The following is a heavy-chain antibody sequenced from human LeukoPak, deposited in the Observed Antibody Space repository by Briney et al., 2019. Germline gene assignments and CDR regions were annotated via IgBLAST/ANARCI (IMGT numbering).Heavy chain of an antibody. CDR3: ATSSYFYGMAV. CDR1: GFTFSSYA. D-gene: IGHD3-9*01. Sequence: GGSLRLSCAASGFTFSSYAMSWVRQAPGKGLEWVSAISGSGGSTYYADSVKGRFTISRDNAKSSLYLQMTSLRAEDTAVYYCATSSYFYGMAVWGQGTAVTVSS. CDR2: ISGSGGST. V-gene: IGHV3-23*01. J-gene: IGHJ6*02.